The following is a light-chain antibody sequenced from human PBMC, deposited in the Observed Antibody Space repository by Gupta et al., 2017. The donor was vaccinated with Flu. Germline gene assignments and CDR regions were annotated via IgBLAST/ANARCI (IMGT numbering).Light chain of an antibody. CDR2: AAS. Sequence: DIQITHTPSSLSASVGDRVTIHCRASQRISSYLYWYQQKPGKAPKLLIYAASRVKSGVPSTFSDSGSWTDFTLTIISLQPADFATQYCQQRYSTRFTFGHGTNVDIK. V-gene: IGKV1-39*01. CDR3: QQRYSTRFT. CDR1: QRISSY. J-gene: IGKJ3*01.